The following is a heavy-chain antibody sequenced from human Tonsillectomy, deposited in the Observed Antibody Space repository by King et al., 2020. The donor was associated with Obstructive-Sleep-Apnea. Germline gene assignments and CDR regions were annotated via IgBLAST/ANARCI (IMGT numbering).Heavy chain of an antibody. CDR2: IYYTGST. Sequence: QVQLQESGPGLVKPSETLSLTCTVSGGSISSYYWTWIRQPPGKRLEWIGYIYYTGSTNYSPSFKSRVTISVDTSKNQFSLHLSSVTAADTAVYYCARAPYGSGIIDWFDPWVQGTLVTVSS. J-gene: IGHJ5*02. CDR3: ARAPYGSGIIDWFDP. CDR1: GGSISSYY. V-gene: IGHV4-59*01. D-gene: IGHD3-10*01.